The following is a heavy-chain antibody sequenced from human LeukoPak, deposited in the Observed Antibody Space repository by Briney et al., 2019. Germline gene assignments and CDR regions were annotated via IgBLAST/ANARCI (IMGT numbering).Heavy chain of an antibody. V-gene: IGHV3-9*01. Sequence: LAGRSLRLSCAASGFTFDDYAMHWVRQAPGKGLEWVSGISWNSGSIGYADSVKGRFTISRDNAKNSLYLQMNSLRAEDTALYYCAKDGEAAGSYYYYGMDVWGQGTTVTVSS. CDR1: GFTFDDYA. CDR2: ISWNSGSI. CDR3: AKDGEAAGSYYYYGMDV. J-gene: IGHJ6*02. D-gene: IGHD6-13*01.